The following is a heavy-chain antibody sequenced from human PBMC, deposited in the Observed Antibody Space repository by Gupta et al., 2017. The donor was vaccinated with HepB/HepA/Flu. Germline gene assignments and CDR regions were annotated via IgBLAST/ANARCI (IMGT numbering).Heavy chain of an antibody. CDR3: ARQSLQKYDFWSDYPQPAFDY. CDR1: GYSFNNYW. CDR2: IYPADSNT. V-gene: IGHV5-51*01. Sequence: EVQLVQSGAEVKKPGESLRISCKGSGYSFNNYWIAWVRQMPGKGLECMGIIYPADSNTRYSPSFQGQVTISVDKPISTAYLQWSSLKASDNAMYYCARQSLQKYDFWSDYPQPAFDYWGQGALGTVS. J-gene: IGHJ4*02. D-gene: IGHD3-3*01.